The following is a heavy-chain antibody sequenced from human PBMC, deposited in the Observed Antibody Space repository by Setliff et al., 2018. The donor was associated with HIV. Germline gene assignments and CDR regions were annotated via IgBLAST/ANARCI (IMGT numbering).Heavy chain of an antibody. V-gene: IGHV4-34*01. CDR3: GRFQAWQLVRGYYYYLDV. Sequence: SETLSLTCAVFGGSFSDFYWSWIRQPPGKGLEWIGEISYSGSTDYNPSIKSRVTMSVDMSKNQLSLKVTSVTAADTAVYYCGRFQAWQLVRGYYYYLDVWGRGATVTVSS. CDR2: ISYSGST. J-gene: IGHJ6*03. D-gene: IGHD6-6*01. CDR1: GGSFSDFY.